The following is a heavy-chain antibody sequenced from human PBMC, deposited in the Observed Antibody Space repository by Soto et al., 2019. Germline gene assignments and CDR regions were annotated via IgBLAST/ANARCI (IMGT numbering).Heavy chain of an antibody. J-gene: IGHJ6*02. Sequence: GGSLRLSCAASGFTFSSYAMSWVRQAPGKGLEWVSAISGSGGSTYYADSVKGRFTISRDNSKNTLYLQMNSLRAEDTAVYYCAKVDGSGSYYNWTYYYYGMDVWGQGTTVTVSS. CDR2: ISGSGGST. D-gene: IGHD3-10*01. CDR1: GFTFSSYA. CDR3: AKVDGSGSYYNWTYYYYGMDV. V-gene: IGHV3-23*01.